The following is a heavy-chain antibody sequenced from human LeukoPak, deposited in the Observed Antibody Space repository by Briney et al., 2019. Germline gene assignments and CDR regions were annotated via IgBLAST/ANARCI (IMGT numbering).Heavy chain of an antibody. CDR2: LGTRSSSI. Sequence: GGSLRLSCAASGFTVTDNYMNWVRQAPGKGLEWVSSLGTRSSSIYYADSVKGRFTISRDNAKNSLYLQMNSLRAEDTAAYYCAREVGEGFDYWGQGTLVTVSS. CDR1: GFTVTDNY. CDR3: AREVGEGFDY. D-gene: IGHD3-10*01. V-gene: IGHV3-69-1*01. J-gene: IGHJ4*02.